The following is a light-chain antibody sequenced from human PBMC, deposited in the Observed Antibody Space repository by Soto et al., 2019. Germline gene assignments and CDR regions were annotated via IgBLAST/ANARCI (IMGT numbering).Light chain of an antibody. J-gene: IGKJ5*01. V-gene: IGKV3-11*01. CDR3: QQRSNWPPRIT. CDR2: DAS. CDR1: QSVSSY. Sequence: EIVLTQSPATLSLSPGERATLSCRASQSVSSYLAWYQQKPGQAPRLLIYDASNRATGIPARFSGSGSGTDVTLTIRSLEPEDFAVYYCQQRSNWPPRITFGQGTRLEIK.